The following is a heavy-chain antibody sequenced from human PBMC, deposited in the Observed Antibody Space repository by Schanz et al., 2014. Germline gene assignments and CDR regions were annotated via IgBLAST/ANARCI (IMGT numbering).Heavy chain of an antibody. V-gene: IGHV3-74*02. CDR1: GFGFSSYS. CDR3: AKVRYSSGWRGDYFDE. J-gene: IGHJ4*02. Sequence: EVQLLESGGGLIQPGGSLRLSCAASGFGFSSYSMNWVRQAPGKGLVWVSRINGDGSNTNYADSVKGRFTISRDNAKNSLFLHMNSLRAEDTAVYYCAKVRYSSGWRGDYFDEWGQGTLVTVAS. CDR2: INGDGSNT. D-gene: IGHD6-25*01.